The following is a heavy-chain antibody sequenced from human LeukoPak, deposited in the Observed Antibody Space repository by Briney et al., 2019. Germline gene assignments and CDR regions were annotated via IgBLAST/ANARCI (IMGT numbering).Heavy chain of an antibody. Sequence: SVKVSCKASGYTFTGYYMHWVRQAPGQGLEWMGWINPNSGGTNYAQKFQGRVTMTRDTSISTAYMELSRLRSDDTAVYYCARAQQLVLYYYYYMDVWGKGTTVTVSS. D-gene: IGHD6-13*01. CDR1: GYTFTGYY. CDR3: ARAQQLVLYYYYYMDV. V-gene: IGHV1-2*02. CDR2: INPNSGGT. J-gene: IGHJ6*03.